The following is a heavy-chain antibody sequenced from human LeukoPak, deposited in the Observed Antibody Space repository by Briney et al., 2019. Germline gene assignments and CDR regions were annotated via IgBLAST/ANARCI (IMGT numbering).Heavy chain of an antibody. J-gene: IGHJ4*02. CDR2: ISGSGDST. D-gene: IGHD1-14*01. Sequence: GGSLRLSCAASGFIFSNYAMSWVRQAPGKGLEWVSSISGSGDSTYYADSVKGRFTISRDNAKKSLYLQMNSLRAEDTAIYYCAKPAKTDYADYWGQGTLVTVSS. CDR3: AKPAKTDYADY. V-gene: IGHV3-23*01. CDR1: GFIFSNYA.